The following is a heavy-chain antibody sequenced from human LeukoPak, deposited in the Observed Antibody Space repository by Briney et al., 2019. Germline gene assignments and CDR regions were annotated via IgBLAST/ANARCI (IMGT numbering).Heavy chain of an antibody. Sequence: SVKVSCKASGGTFSSYAISWVRQAPGQGLEWMGRIIPILGIANYAQNFQGRVTITADKSTSTAYMELSSLRPEDTAVHYCARGNDILTGYNDFDYWGQGTLVTVSS. CDR3: ARGNDILTGYNDFDY. J-gene: IGHJ4*02. D-gene: IGHD3-9*01. V-gene: IGHV1-69*04. CDR2: IIPILGIA. CDR1: GGTFSSYA.